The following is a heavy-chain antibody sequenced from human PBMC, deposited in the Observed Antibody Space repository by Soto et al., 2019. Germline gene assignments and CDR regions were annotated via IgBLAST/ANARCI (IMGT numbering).Heavy chain of an antibody. Sequence: PSETLSLTCAVSGGSVRSNNWWFWVRQPPGKGLEWIGEIHHRESTNLNPSLKSRVTISVDRSKNEFSLKVKSVTAADTAVYYCGCLVEDISYDYYGMDVWGQGTTVTVSS. CDR2: IHHREST. D-gene: IGHD3-22*01. CDR3: GCLVEDISYDYYGMDV. J-gene: IGHJ6*02. CDR1: GGSVRSNNW. V-gene: IGHV4-4*02.